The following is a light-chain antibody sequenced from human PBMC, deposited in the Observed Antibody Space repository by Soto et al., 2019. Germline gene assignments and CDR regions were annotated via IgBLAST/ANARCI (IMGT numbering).Light chain of an antibody. CDR3: QQSYSTRG. CDR2: AAS. CDR1: QSISSY. Sequence: DIQMTQSPSSLSASVGDRVTITCRASQSISSYLNWYQQKPGKAPKLLIYAASSLQSGVPSRFSGSGSGTDFTLTIRSLQPEDFATYYCQQSYSTRGFGQGTRLEIK. V-gene: IGKV1-39*01. J-gene: IGKJ5*01.